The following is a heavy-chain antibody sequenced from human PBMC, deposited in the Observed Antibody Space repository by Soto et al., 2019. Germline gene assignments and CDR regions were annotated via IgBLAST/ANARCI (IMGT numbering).Heavy chain of an antibody. D-gene: IGHD3-3*01. V-gene: IGHV4-30-4*01. J-gene: IGHJ4*02. Sequence: SETLSLTCTVSGGSISSGDYYWSWSRQPPGKGLEWIGYIYYSGSTYYNPSLKSRVTISVDTSKNQFSLKLSSVTAADTAVYYCARARFLYDFWSGYQDYWGQGTLVTVSS. CDR2: IYYSGST. CDR1: GGSISSGDYY. CDR3: ARARFLYDFWSGYQDY.